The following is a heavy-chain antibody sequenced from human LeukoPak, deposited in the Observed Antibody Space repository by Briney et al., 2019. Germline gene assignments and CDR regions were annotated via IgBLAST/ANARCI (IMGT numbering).Heavy chain of an antibody. Sequence: PSETLSLTWTVSGGSISSYYWSWIRQPAGKGLEWIGRIYTSGSTNYNPSLKSRVTMSVDTSKNQFSLKLSSVTAADTAVYYCARTASVGYYYYMDVWGKGTTVTVSS. CDR2: IYTSGST. CDR1: GGSISSYY. J-gene: IGHJ6*03. CDR3: ARTASVGYYYYMDV. V-gene: IGHV4-4*07.